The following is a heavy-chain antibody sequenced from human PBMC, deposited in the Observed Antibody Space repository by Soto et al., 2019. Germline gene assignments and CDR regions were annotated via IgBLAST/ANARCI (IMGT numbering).Heavy chain of an antibody. J-gene: IGHJ4*02. CDR2: ISSSSSYI. D-gene: IGHD1-26*01. Sequence: EVQLVESGGGLVKPGGSLRLSCAASGFTFSSYSMNWVRQAPGKGLEWVSSISSSSSYIYYADSVKGRFTISRDNAKNSLSLKMTSLRDEDTAVYYCARPGRYFGDPDYWGQGTLVTVSS. CDR3: ARPGRYFGDPDY. CDR1: GFTFSSYS. V-gene: IGHV3-21*01.